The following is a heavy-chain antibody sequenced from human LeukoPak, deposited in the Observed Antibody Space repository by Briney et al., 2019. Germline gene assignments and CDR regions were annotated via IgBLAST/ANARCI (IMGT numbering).Heavy chain of an antibody. Sequence: ASVKVSCKASGYTFTGYYMHWVRQAPGQGLEWMGWINPNSGGTNYAQKFQGRVTMTRETSISTAYMELSRLRSDDTAVYYCARGGVVVPAQLNDYWGQGTLVTVSS. V-gene: IGHV1-2*02. CDR2: INPNSGGT. CDR1: GYTFTGYY. D-gene: IGHD2-2*01. J-gene: IGHJ4*02. CDR3: ARGGVVVPAQLNDY.